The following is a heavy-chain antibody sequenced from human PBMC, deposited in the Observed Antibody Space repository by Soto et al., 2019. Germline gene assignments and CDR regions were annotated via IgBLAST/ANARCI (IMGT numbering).Heavy chain of an antibody. Sequence: ASVKVSCKASGYTFTSYDINWVRQATGQGLEWMGWMNPNSGNTGYAQKFQGRVTMTRNTSISTAYMELSSLRSEDTAAYYCAREVPASYYGSGSYLVDYWGQGTLVNVSS. V-gene: IGHV1-8*01. CDR2: MNPNSGNT. J-gene: IGHJ4*02. CDR1: GYTFTSYD. CDR3: AREVPASYYGSGSYLVDY. D-gene: IGHD3-10*01.